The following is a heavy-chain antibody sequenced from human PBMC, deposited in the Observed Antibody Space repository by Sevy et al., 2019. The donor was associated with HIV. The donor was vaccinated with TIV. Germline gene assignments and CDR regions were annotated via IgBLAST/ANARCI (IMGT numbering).Heavy chain of an antibody. D-gene: IGHD2-21*02. CDR3: ARERGKYGDSGFDY. CDR2: ISGFNGNK. V-gene: IGHV1-18*01. J-gene: IGHJ4*02. CDR1: GYAFSNYG. Sequence: ASVKVSCKTSGYAFSNYGIVWVRQAPGQGLEWLGWISGFNGNKHYAEKFQDRVSMTIDTATDTFYMDLRSLTSDDTGVYYCARERGKYGDSGFDYWGQGTLVTASS.